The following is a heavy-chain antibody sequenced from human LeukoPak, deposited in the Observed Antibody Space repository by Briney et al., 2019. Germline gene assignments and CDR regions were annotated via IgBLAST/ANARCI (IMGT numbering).Heavy chain of an antibody. J-gene: IGHJ3*02. D-gene: IGHD6-13*01. CDR2: ITYDRGNT. CDR3: ANVIATSAYDIFVI. Sequence: GETLRLTCAASGFSFSSSDIHWVRQDPAKELVGGVVITYDRGNTYYEDSVKGRFTISRDNSKNQLSLQMNSLSTEDTAVYYCANVIATSAYDIFVIWGQGTMVTVSS. CDR1: GFSFSSSD. V-gene: IGHV3-30*18.